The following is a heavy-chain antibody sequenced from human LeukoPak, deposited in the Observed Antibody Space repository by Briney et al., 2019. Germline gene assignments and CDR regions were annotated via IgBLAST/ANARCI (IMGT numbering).Heavy chain of an antibody. J-gene: IGHJ4*02. D-gene: IGHD3-22*01. Sequence: PRGSLRLSCAASGLTVSSNYITWVRQPPGKGLEWVSVLHAAGGTYYADSVKGRFTISRHISKNTVYLQMNSLRAEDTAVYYRAREGYDSSGYPRLLDYWGQGTLVTVSS. CDR3: AREGYDSSGYPRLLDY. CDR2: LHAAGGT. CDR1: GLTVSSNY. V-gene: IGHV3-53*04.